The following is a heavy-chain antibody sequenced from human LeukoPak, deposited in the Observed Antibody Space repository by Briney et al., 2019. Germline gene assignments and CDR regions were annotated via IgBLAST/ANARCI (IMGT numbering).Heavy chain of an antibody. CDR1: GFTVSSNY. CDR3: AKVTYYYDSSGYYSPYYFDY. V-gene: IGHV3-23*01. CDR2: ISGSGGST. Sequence: PGGSLRLSCAASGFTVSSNYMSWVRQAPGKGLEWVSAISGSGGSTYYADSVKGRFTISRDNSKNTLYLQMNSLRAEDTAVYYCAKVTYYYDSSGYYSPYYFDYWGQGTLVTVSS. J-gene: IGHJ4*02. D-gene: IGHD3-22*01.